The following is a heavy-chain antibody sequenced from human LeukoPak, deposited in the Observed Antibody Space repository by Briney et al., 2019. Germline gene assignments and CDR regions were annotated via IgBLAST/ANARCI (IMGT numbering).Heavy chain of an antibody. D-gene: IGHD6-19*01. CDR2: ISGSGGST. Sequence: ETLSLTCAVSGGSFSGYYWSWVRQAPGKGLEWVSAISGSGGSTYYADSVKGRFTISRDNSKNTLYLQMNSLRAEDTAVYYCAKDRELDTPVAVAGIFWFDPWGQGTLVTVSS. J-gene: IGHJ5*02. V-gene: IGHV3-23*01. CDR1: GGSFSGYY. CDR3: AKDRELDTPVAVAGIFWFDP.